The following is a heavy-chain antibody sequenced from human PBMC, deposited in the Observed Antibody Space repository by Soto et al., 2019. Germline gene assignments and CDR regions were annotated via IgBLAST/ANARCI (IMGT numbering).Heavy chain of an antibody. J-gene: IGHJ4*02. V-gene: IGHV3-43*01. D-gene: IGHD2-21*02. CDR2: ISWDGGST. CDR3: AKGPRHIVVVSAIDY. Sequence: GGSLRLSCAASGFTFDDYTMHWGRQAPGKGLEWVSLISWDGGSTYYADSVKGRFTISRDNSKNSLYLQMNSLRTEDTALYSCAKGPRHIVVVSAIDYWGQGTLVTVSS. CDR1: GFTFDDYT.